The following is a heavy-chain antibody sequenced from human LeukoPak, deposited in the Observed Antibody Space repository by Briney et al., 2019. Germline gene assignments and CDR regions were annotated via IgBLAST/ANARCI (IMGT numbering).Heavy chain of an antibody. Sequence: GESLNVSCKASGYSFTSYWIGWVRQMPGKGLEWMGIIYPGDSDTTYSPSFQGQVTISADKSISTAYLQWSSLKASDTAMYYCARRDGYCSSTSCYADYYYGMDVWGQGTTVTVSS. CDR3: ARRDGYCSSTSCYADYYYGMDV. D-gene: IGHD2-2*01. J-gene: IGHJ6*02. CDR1: GYSFTSYW. V-gene: IGHV5-51*01. CDR2: IYPGDSDT.